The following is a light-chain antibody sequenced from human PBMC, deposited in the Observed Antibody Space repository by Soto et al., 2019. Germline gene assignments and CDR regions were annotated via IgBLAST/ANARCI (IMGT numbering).Light chain of an antibody. CDR1: QSVSSK. J-gene: IGKJ2*01. V-gene: IGKV3-15*01. CDR2: GAS. CDR3: QQYSNWPYT. Sequence: EIVMTRSPATLSLSPRERVTLSCRASQSVSSKLAWYQQKPGQAPRLLIYGASIRATDIPARFSGSGSGTEFTLTISRLQSEDFAIFYCQQYSNWPYTFGQGTKLEIK.